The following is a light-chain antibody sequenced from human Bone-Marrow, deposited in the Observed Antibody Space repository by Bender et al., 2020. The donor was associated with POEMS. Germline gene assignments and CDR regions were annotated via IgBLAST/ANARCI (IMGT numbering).Light chain of an antibody. J-gene: IGLJ3*02. Sequence: SYTLTQEPSVSVSPGQTARITCFGDALPKKYAYWYQQKPGQAPALLIYKDTERASGIPERFSGSSSGTLVILTISGVQAEDEADYFCQSADNSGTYMVFGGGTRLTVL. CDR2: KDT. CDR1: ALPKKY. CDR3: QSADNSGTYMV. V-gene: IGLV3-25*02.